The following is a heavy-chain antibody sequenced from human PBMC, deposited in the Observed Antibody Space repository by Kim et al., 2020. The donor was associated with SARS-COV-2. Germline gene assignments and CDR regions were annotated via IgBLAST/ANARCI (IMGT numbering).Heavy chain of an antibody. CDR2: IYTSGST. Sequence: SETLSLTCTVSGGSISSYYWSWIRQPAGKGLEWIGRIYTSGSTNYNPSLKSRVTMSVDTSKNQFSLKLSSVTAADTAVYYCARYTAAAGGYYFDYWGQGTLVTVSS. CDR3: ARYTAAAGGYYFDY. D-gene: IGHD6-13*01. V-gene: IGHV4-4*07. CDR1: GGSISSYY. J-gene: IGHJ4*02.